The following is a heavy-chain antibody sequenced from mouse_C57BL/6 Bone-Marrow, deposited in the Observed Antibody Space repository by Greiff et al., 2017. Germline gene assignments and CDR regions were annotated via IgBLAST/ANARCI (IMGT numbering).Heavy chain of an antibody. V-gene: IGHV5-17*01. CDR2: ISSGSSTI. D-gene: IGHD2-5*01. CDR1: GFTFSDYG. CDR3: ARGYNSKYGGYAMDY. Sequence: EVKLMESGGGLVKPGGSLKLSCAASGFTFSDYGMHWVHQAPEKGLEWVAYISSGSSTIYYADTVTGRFTISRDNANNTLFLQMTSLRSEDTDMCYCARGYNSKYGGYAMDYWGQGTSVTVSS. J-gene: IGHJ4*01.